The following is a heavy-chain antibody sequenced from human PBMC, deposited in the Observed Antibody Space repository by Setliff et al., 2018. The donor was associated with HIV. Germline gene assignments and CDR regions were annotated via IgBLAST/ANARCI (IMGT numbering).Heavy chain of an antibody. CDR3: VKNLYTEMWGEIFVS. J-gene: IGHJ4*02. V-gene: IGHV3-33*06. CDR1: GFTFNDYA. Sequence: PGGSLRLSCAASGFTFNDYAMHWVRQAPGKGLEWVAVIWHDGSNQYYADSVKGRFTISRDNSRNTQYLQMNSLSVEDTAVYYCVKNLYTEMWGEIFVSWGRGTLVTVSS. D-gene: IGHD3-16*01. CDR2: IWHDGSNQ.